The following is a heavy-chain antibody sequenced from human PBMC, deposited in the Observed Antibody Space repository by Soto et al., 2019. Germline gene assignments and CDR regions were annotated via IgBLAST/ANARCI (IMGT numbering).Heavy chain of an antibody. CDR1: GFTFSSYA. J-gene: IGHJ6*02. CDR3: ARDKLLGQWLAYYYYYGMDV. V-gene: IGHV3-30-3*01. D-gene: IGHD6-19*01. Sequence: QVQLVESGGGVVQPGRSLRLSCAASGFTFSSYAMHWVRQAPGKGLEWVAVISYDGSNKYYADSVKGRFTISRDNSKNTLYLQRSSLRAEDTAVYYCARDKLLGQWLAYYYYYGMDVWGQGTTVTVSS. CDR2: ISYDGSNK.